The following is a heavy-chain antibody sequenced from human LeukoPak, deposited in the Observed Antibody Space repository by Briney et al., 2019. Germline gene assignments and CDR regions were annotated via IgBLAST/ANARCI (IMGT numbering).Heavy chain of an antibody. CDR3: ARADTAMVRIKDEYFQH. V-gene: IGHV3-7*03. CDR1: GFTFSSYW. J-gene: IGHJ1*01. D-gene: IGHD5-18*01. Sequence: GGSLRLSCAASGFTFSSYWMSWVRQAPGKGLEGAANIKQDGSEKYYVDSVKGRFTISRDNAKNSLYLQMNSLRAEDTAVYYCARADTAMVRIKDEYFQHWGQGTLVTVSS. CDR2: IKQDGSEK.